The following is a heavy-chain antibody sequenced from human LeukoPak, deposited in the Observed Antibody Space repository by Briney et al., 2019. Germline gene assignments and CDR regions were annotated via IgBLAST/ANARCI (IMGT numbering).Heavy chain of an antibody. V-gene: IGHV1-69*04. D-gene: IGHD6-13*01. Sequence: GASVKVSCKASGYTFTSYAISWVRQAPGQGLEWMGRIIPILGIANYAQKFQGRVTITADKSTSTAYMELSSLRSEDTAVYYCARAHIAAAATPIGYWGQGTLVTVSS. CDR3: ARAHIAAAATPIGY. J-gene: IGHJ4*02. CDR2: IIPILGIA. CDR1: GYTFTSYA.